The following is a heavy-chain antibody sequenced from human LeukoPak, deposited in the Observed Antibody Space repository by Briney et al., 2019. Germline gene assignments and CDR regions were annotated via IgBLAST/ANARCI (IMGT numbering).Heavy chain of an antibody. CDR2: IYYSGST. J-gene: IGHJ4*02. CDR1: GGSISSSSYY. CDR3: ARRGDGYKIVGDFDY. D-gene: IGHD5-24*01. Sequence: PEALSLTCTVSGGSISSSSYYWGWIRQPPGKGLEWIGSIYYSGSTYYNPSLKSRVTISVDTSKNQFSLKLSSVTAADTAVYYCARRGDGYKIVGDFDYWGQGTLVTVSS. V-gene: IGHV4-39*01.